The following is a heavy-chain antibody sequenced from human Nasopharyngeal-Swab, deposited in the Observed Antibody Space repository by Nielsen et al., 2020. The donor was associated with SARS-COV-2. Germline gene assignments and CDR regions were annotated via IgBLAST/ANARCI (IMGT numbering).Heavy chain of an antibody. Sequence: WIRQPPGKGLEWIGEINHSGSTNYNPSLKSRVTISVGTSKNQFSLKLSSVTAADTAVYYCARGQGPRHYYDSSGYDYDVLGRGYYFDYWGQGTLVTVSS. V-gene: IGHV4-34*01. D-gene: IGHD3-22*01. J-gene: IGHJ4*02. CDR3: ARGQGPRHYYDSSGYDYDVLGRGYYFDY. CDR2: INHSGST.